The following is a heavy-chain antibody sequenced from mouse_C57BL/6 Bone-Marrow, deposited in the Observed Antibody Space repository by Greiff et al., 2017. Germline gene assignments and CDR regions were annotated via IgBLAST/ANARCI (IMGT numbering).Heavy chain of an antibody. CDR3: ARPHFGYNALDY. CDR1: GYTFTSYW. J-gene: IGHJ4*01. CDR2: INPSSGYT. V-gene: IGHV1-7*01. Sequence: QVQLQQSGAELAKPGASVKLSCKASGYTFTSYWMHWVKQRPGQGLEWIGYINPSSGYTKYNQKFKDKATLTADKSSSTAYMQLSSLQYKDSAVSCCARPHFGYNALDYWGQGTSVTVSS.